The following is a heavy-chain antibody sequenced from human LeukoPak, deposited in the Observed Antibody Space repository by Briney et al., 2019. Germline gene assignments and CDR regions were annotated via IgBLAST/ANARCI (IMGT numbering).Heavy chain of an antibody. CDR2: INPNSGGT. Sequence: GASVKVSCKASGYTFTRYYMHCVRQAPGHGLEWMGWINPNSGGTNYAQKSQGRVTMTRDTSISTAYMELSRLRSGDTAVYSCARGDLGYCSSTSCSPSHDYWGQGTLVTVSS. V-gene: IGHV1-2*02. CDR1: GYTFTRYY. D-gene: IGHD2-2*01. CDR3: ARGDLGYCSSTSCSPSHDY. J-gene: IGHJ4*02.